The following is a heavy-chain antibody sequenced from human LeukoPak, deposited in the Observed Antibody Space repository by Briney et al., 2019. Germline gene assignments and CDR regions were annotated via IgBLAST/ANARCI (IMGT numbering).Heavy chain of an antibody. V-gene: IGHV3-53*01. Sequence: GGSLRLSCAASGFTVSSNYMSWVRQAPGKGLEWVSVIYSGGSTYYADSVKGRSTISRDNSKNTLYLQMNSLRAEDTAVYYCARGSSSWYFWFDPWGQGTLVTVSS. D-gene: IGHD6-13*01. J-gene: IGHJ5*02. CDR1: GFTVSSNY. CDR3: ARGSSSWYFWFDP. CDR2: IYSGGST.